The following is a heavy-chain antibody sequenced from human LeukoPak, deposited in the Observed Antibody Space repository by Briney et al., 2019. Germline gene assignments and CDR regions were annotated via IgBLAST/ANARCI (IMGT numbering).Heavy chain of an antibody. CDR2: ISTYNGNT. D-gene: IGHD3-10*01. CDR3: ARDPRSVYGGYSGSGSFHDY. J-gene: IGHJ4*02. Sequence: RVASVKVSCKASGYTFSTYPMNWVRQAPGHGLEWMGWISTYNGNTDYAPKFQGRVTMTTDTSTTTVYMELRSLTSDDTAVYYCARDPRSVYGGYSGSGSFHDYWGQGTLVTVSS. CDR1: GYTFSTYP. V-gene: IGHV1-18*01.